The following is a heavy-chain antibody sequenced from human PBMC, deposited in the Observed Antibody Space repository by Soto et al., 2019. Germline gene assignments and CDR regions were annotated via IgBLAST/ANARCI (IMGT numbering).Heavy chain of an antibody. Sequence: QVQLQESGPGLVKPSETLSLSCTVSGGSISSYYWXWFRQSPGKRMEWIGYVHHSWGSSYNPSLLSRVXISLDTSKRQFSLKVTSVTATDTAVYYCARQGFGPLHGLVDVWGQGTTVTVSS. D-gene: IGHD3-10*01. CDR1: GGSISSYY. J-gene: IGHJ6*02. V-gene: IGHV4-59*08. CDR3: ARQGFGPLHGLVDV. CDR2: VHHSWGS.